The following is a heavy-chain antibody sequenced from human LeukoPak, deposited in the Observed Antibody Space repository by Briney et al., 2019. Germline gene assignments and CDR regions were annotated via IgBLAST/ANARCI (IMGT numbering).Heavy chain of an antibody. Sequence: GGSLRLSCAASGFTFSNYGMNWVRQAPGKGLEWVSAISGSGGSTYYADSVKGRFTISRDNSENTLYLQMNSLRAEDTAVYYCAKVYSPTYYYYYYMDVWGKGTTVTVSS. CDR1: GFTFSNYG. CDR2: ISGSGGST. J-gene: IGHJ6*03. CDR3: AKVYSPTYYYYYYMDV. V-gene: IGHV3-23*01. D-gene: IGHD6-13*01.